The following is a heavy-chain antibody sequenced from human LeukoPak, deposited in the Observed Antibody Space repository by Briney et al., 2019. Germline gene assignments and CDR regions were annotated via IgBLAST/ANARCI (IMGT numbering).Heavy chain of an antibody. V-gene: IGHV3-53*01. CDR1: GFTVSSNY. CDR3: ARLSSWYYFDY. Sequence: PGGSLRLSCAASGFTVSSNYMSWVRQAPGKGLEWVSVIYSGGSTYYADSVKGRFTISRDNSKNTLYLQMNSLRAEDTAVYYCARLSSWYYFDYWGQGTLVTVSS. J-gene: IGHJ4*02. CDR2: IYSGGST. D-gene: IGHD6-13*01.